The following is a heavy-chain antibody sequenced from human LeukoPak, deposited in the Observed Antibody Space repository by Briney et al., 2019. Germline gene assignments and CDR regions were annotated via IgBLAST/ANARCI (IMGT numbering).Heavy chain of an antibody. D-gene: IGHD3-10*01. Sequence: GASVKVSCKASGYDFTSVGITWVRQAPGQGLEWMGWIDPNSGDTNYAQKFQGSVTMTRDTSISTAYMELSRLRSDDTAVYYCARDVDSIGDRRVFYFDYWGQGTLVTVSS. CDR1: GYDFTSVG. V-gene: IGHV1-2*02. CDR3: ARDVDSIGDRRVFYFDY. CDR2: IDPNSGDT. J-gene: IGHJ4*02.